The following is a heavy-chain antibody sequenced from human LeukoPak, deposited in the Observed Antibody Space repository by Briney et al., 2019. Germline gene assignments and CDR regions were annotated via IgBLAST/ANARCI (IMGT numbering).Heavy chain of an antibody. D-gene: IGHD5-12*01. J-gene: IGHJ4*02. CDR2: INQDGSQI. CDR1: GFTFSNYW. CDR3: ARVAEGRDGYNSDYFDY. Sequence: PGGSLRLSCAASGFTFSNYWMSWVRQAPGKGLEWLANINQDGSQIYYVDSVKGRFTISRDNAKNSLYLQMNSLRAEDTAVYYCARVAEGRDGYNSDYFDYWGQGTLVTVSS. V-gene: IGHV3-7*01.